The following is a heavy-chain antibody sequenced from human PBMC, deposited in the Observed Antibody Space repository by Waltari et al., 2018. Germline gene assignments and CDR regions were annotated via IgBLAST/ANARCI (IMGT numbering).Heavy chain of an antibody. CDR1: GGSISSDY. CDR3: ARDSGGGSSWSYYYGMDV. CDR2: IYYSGST. J-gene: IGHJ6*02. V-gene: IGHV4-59*01. D-gene: IGHD6-13*01. Sequence: QVQLQESGPGLVKPSETLSLTCTVSGGSISSDYWSWIRQPPGQGLEWIGYIYYSGSTNYNPSLKSLVTISVDTSKNQFSLKLCSVTAADTAVYYCARDSGGGSSWSYYYGMDVWGQGTTVTVSS.